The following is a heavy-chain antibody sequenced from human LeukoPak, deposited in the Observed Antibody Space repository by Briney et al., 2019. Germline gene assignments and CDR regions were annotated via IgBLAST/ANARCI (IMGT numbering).Heavy chain of an antibody. V-gene: IGHV3-48*03. J-gene: IGHJ4*02. CDR1: GFTFSSYE. Sequence: PGRSLRLSCAASGFTFSSYEMNWVRQAPGKGLEWVSYISSSGSTIYYADSVKGRFTISRDNAKNSLYLQMNSLRAEDTAVYYCASHSSSWYSMDDYWGQGTLVTVSS. CDR2: ISSSGSTI. D-gene: IGHD6-13*01. CDR3: ASHSSSWYSMDDY.